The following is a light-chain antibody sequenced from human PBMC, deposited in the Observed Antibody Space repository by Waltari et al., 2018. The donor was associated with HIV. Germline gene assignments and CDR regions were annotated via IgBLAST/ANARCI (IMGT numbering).Light chain of an antibody. CDR3: QQLNSYPLT. J-gene: IGKJ4*01. V-gene: IGKV1-9*01. Sequence: DIQQTQSTSFLSTSVGDRLTITCRASQGISSYLAWYQQKPWKAPQLLIYAASTLQSGVPLRLSGSGSGTEFTRTISSPQPEDFATYYWQQLNSYPLTFGGGTKV. CDR2: AAS. CDR1: QGISSY.